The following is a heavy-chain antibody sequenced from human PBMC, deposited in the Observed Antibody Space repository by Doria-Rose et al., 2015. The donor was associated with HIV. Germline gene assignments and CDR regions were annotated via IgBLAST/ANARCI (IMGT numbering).Heavy chain of an antibody. J-gene: IGHJ4*02. CDR2: TFSDDER. Sequence: QVTLKESGPVLMQQTAALTLTCTVSGVSLSSPGMGVSWIRQPPGKALEWRAYTFSDDERSYITSLKSRLTISRGTSKSQVVLTMTDMDPVDTATYYCARIKSSRWYHKYYFDFWGQGTLVIVSA. CDR1: GVSLSSPGMG. V-gene: IGHV2-26*01. D-gene: IGHD6-13*01. CDR3: ARIKSSRWYHKYYFDF.